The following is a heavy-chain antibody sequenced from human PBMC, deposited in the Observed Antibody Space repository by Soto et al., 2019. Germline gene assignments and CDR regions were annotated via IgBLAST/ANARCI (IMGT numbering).Heavy chain of an antibody. V-gene: IGHV6-1*01. CDR2: TYYRSKWYN. D-gene: IGHD5-18*01. J-gene: IGHJ6*02. CDR1: GDSVSSNSAA. CDR3: AREVHVDTAMVLMFGMDV. Sequence: SETLSLTCAISGDSVSSNSAAWNWIRQSPSRGLEWLGRTYYRSKWYNDYAVSVKSRITINPDTSKSQFSLQLNSVTPEDTAVYYCAREVHVDTAMVLMFGMDVWGQGTTVTVSS.